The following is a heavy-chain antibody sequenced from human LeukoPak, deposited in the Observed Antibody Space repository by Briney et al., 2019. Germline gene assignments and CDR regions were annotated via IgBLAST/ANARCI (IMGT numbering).Heavy chain of an antibody. V-gene: IGHV1-2*02. CDR3: ARVEGGYYFDY. D-gene: IGHD3-16*01. CDR1: GYTFTGYY. CDR2: INPNSGGT. J-gene: IGHJ4*02. Sequence: ASLQVSCKASGYTFTGYYTHWVRPAPGQGLEWMGWINPNSGGTNYAQKFQGRVTMTRDTSISTAYMELSRLRSDDTAVYYCARVEGGYYFDYWGQGTLVTVSA.